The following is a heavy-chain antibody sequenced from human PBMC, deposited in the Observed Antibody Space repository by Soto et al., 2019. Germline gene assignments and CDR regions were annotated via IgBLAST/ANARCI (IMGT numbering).Heavy chain of an antibody. J-gene: IGHJ4*02. CDR3: VRDSHGDY. V-gene: IGHV3-74*01. CDR2: IDHDGPT. Sequence: EVQLVESGGGLVQPGGSLRLSCAGSGFTFSNYWMHWVRQAPGKGVEWVSRIDHDGPTDYADSVRGRFTISRDNAENTLYLQMNSLRPDDTAVYYFVRDSHGDYWGQGTLVTVSS. CDR1: GFTFSNYW.